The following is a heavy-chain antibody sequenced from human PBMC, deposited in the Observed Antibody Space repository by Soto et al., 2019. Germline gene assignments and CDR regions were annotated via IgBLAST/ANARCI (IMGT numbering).Heavy chain of an antibody. CDR1: GGSFSGYY. J-gene: IGHJ6*02. CDR2: INHSVST. D-gene: IGHD2-8*01. Sequence: SETLSLTCAVYGGSFSGYYWSWIRQPPGKGLEWIGEINHSVSTNYNPSLKSRVTISVDTSKNQFSLKLSSVTAADTAVYYCARALMVYAASYYYYGMDVWGQGTKVKVSS. V-gene: IGHV4-34*01. CDR3: ARALMVYAASYYYYGMDV.